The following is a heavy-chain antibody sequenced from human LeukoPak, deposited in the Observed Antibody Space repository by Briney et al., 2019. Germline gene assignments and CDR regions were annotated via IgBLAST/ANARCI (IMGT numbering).Heavy chain of an antibody. CDR3: ARVSVVVPGANDY. V-gene: IGHV3-30*03. CDR1: GFTFSSYG. Sequence: GGSLRLSCAASGFTFSSYGMHWVRQAPGKGLEWVAVISYDGSNKYYADSVKGRFTISRDNSKNTLYLQMNSLRTEDTAVYYCARVSVVVPGANDYWGQGTLVTVSS. D-gene: IGHD2-2*01. CDR2: ISYDGSNK. J-gene: IGHJ4*02.